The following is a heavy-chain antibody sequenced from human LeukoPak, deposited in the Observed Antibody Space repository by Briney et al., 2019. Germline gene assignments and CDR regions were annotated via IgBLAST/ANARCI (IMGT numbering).Heavy chain of an antibody. CDR1: GFTFSNFA. J-gene: IGHJ3*02. CDR3: AKTGGYYDTSDLYRPDVFDI. V-gene: IGHV3-23*01. D-gene: IGHD3-22*01. CDR2: ISGTGGNT. Sequence: GGSLRLSCAASGFTFSNFAMSWVRQAPGKGLEWVSAISGTGGNTFYTDSVTGRFTISRDNSKNTLYVQMNSLRAEDTAVYYCAKTGGYYDTSDLYRPDVFDIWGQGTVVTVSP.